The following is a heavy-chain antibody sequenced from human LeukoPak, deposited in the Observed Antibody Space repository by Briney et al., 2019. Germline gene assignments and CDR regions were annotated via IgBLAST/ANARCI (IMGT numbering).Heavy chain of an antibody. Sequence: ASVKVSCKASGYTFTDYYMHWVRQAPGQGLEWMGWINPNSGGTNYAQRFQGRVTVTRDTSISTAFMDLSSLRSDDTAVFYCARGPPRGTAAGPDFWGQGTLVTVSS. V-gene: IGHV1-2*02. CDR1: GYTFTDYY. J-gene: IGHJ4*02. CDR3: ARGPPRGTAAGPDF. D-gene: IGHD6-13*01. CDR2: INPNSGGT.